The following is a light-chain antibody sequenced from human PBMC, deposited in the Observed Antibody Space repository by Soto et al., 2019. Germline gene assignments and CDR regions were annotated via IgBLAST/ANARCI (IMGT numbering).Light chain of an antibody. V-gene: IGLV2-8*01. CDR1: SSDVGGYNY. J-gene: IGLJ1*01. CDR3: SSYAGTNNYV. CDR2: EVT. Sequence: QAVVTQPPSASGSPGQSLTISCTGTSSDVGGYNYVSWYQQHPGKAPRLMIYEVTKRPSDIPDRFSGSKSGSTASLTVSGLQAEDEADYYCSSYAGTNNYVFGTGTKLTVL.